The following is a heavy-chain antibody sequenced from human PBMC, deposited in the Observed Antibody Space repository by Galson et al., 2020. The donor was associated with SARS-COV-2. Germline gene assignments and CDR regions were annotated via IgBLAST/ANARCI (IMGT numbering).Heavy chain of an antibody. CDR3: ATLTTVSYFYGMDV. J-gene: IGHJ6*02. D-gene: IGHD4-4*01. V-gene: IGHV4-39*07. Sequence: SETLSLTCTVSGGSISSSSYYWGWIRQPPGKGLEWIGSIYYSGSTYSNPSLTSRLAISLDTSKNQFSLKVRSVTAADTAVYYCATLTTVSYFYGMDVWGQGTTVTVSS. CDR1: GGSISSSSYY. CDR2: IYYSGST.